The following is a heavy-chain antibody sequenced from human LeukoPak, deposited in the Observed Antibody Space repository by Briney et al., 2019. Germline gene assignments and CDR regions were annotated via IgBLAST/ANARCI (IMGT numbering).Heavy chain of an antibody. Sequence: SETLSLTCAVYGGSFSNYYWSWIRQPPGKGLEWIGSIYYSGSTYYNPSLKSRVTISVDTSKNQFSLKLSSVTAADTAVYYCARHYSPPAAGRRMNYYYYYYMDVWGKGTTVTVSS. V-gene: IGHV4-39*01. CDR3: ARHYSPPAAGRRMNYYYYYYMDV. D-gene: IGHD6-13*01. J-gene: IGHJ6*03. CDR1: GGSFSNYY. CDR2: IYYSGST.